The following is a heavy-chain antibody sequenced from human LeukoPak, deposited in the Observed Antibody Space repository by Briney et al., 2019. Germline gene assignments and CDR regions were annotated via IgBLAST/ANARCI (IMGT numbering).Heavy chain of an antibody. CDR3: AAASGSYYYYYMDV. J-gene: IGHJ6*03. V-gene: IGHV4-38-2*02. CDR2: IYHSGSI. Sequence: PSETLSLTCTVSGYSTRSGYYWGWIRQPPGKGLEWIGSIYHSGSIYYNPSLKSRVTISVDTSKNQFSLKLSSVTAADTAVYYCAAASGSYYYYYMDVWGKGTTVTVSS. D-gene: IGHD1-26*01. CDR1: GYSTRSGYY.